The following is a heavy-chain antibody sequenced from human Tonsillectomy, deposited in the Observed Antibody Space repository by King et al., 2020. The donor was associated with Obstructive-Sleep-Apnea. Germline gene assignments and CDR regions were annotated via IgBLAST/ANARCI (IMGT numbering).Heavy chain of an antibody. CDR3: TAMENY. D-gene: IGHD5-18*01. CDR2: IRYDGSNN. CDR1: GFTFSNYG. V-gene: IGHV3-30*02. J-gene: IGHJ4*02. Sequence: VQLVESGGGVVKPGRSLRLSCAASGFTFSNYGMHWVRQAPGKGLEWVAFIRYDGSNNYYTDSVKGRFTISRDNSKNTLYLQMDSLRAEDTAFYYCTAMENYWGQGTLVTVSS.